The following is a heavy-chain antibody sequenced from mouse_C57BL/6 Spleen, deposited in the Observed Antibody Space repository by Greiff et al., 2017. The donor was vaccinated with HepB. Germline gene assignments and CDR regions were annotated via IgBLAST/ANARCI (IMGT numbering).Heavy chain of an antibody. CDR3: ANIYYDYDWFAY. CDR2: INPNNGGT. CDR1: GYTFTDYN. D-gene: IGHD2-4*01. J-gene: IGHJ3*01. V-gene: IGHV1-22*01. Sequence: VQLQQSGPELVKPGASVKMSCKASGYTFTDYNMHWVKQSHGKSLEWIGYINPNNGGTSYNQKFKGKATLTVNKSSSTAYMELRSLTSEDSAVYYCANIYYDYDWFAYWGQGTLVTVSA.